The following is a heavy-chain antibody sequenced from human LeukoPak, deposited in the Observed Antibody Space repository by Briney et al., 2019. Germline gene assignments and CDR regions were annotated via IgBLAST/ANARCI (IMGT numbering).Heavy chain of an antibody. CDR2: ITPILGIA. D-gene: IGHD2-8*01. CDR3: ARVEFGVYAIYYFDY. CDR1: GGTFSSYA. V-gene: IGHV1-69*04. Sequence: SVKVSCKASGGTFSSYAISWVRQAPGQGLEWMGRITPILGIANYAQKFQGRVTITADKSTSTAYMELSSLRSEDTAVYYCARVEFGVYAIYYFDYWGQGTLVTVSS. J-gene: IGHJ4*02.